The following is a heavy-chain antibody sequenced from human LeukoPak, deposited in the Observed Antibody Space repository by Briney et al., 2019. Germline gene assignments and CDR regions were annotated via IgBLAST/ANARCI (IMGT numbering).Heavy chain of an antibody. J-gene: IGHJ4*02. CDR3: AREGRFLEWFYFDY. CDR1: GGSISSSNYY. CDR2: IYYSGST. D-gene: IGHD3-3*01. Sequence: PSETLSLTCTVSGGSISSSNYYWGWIRQPPGRGLEWIGSIYYSGSTYYNPSLKSRVTISVDTSRNQFSLKLSSVTAADTAVYYCAREGRFLEWFYFDYWGQGTLVTVSS. V-gene: IGHV4-39*02.